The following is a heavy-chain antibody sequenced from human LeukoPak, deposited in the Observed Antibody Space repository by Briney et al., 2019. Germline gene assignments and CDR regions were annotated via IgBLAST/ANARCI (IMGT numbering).Heavy chain of an antibody. Sequence: ASVKVSCKASGYTFTGYYMHWVRQAPGQGLEWMGWINPNSGGTNYAQKFQGRVTMTRDTSISTAYMELSRLRSDDTAVYYCARGVNFWSGENWFDPWGQGTLVTVSS. V-gene: IGHV1-2*02. J-gene: IGHJ5*02. CDR3: ARGVNFWSGENWFDP. CDR1: GYTFTGYY. D-gene: IGHD3-3*01. CDR2: INPNSGGT.